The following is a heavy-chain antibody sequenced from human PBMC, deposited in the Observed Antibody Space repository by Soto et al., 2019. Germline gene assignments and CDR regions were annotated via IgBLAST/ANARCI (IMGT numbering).Heavy chain of an antibody. CDR3: AREWMSPLSGGYETPWYFDY. D-gene: IGHD5-12*01. Sequence: QVQLVQSGAEVKKPGSSVKVSCKASGGTFSSYAISWVRQAPGQGLEWMGGIIPIFGTANYGQKFQGRVTITADESTSTAYMELSSLRSEDTAVYYCAREWMSPLSGGYETPWYFDYWGQGTLVTVSS. J-gene: IGHJ4*02. CDR1: GGTFSSYA. CDR2: IIPIFGTA. V-gene: IGHV1-69*01.